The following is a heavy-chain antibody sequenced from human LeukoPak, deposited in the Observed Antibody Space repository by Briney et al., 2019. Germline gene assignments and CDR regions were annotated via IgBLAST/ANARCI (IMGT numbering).Heavy chain of an antibody. CDR1: GYSFTSFW. J-gene: IGHJ4*02. CDR2: IDLSDSYT. D-gene: IGHD3-10*01. V-gene: IGHV5-10-1*01. CDR3: ARRYGSGTSIDY. Sequence: GESLKISCKGSGYSFTSFWISWVRPMPGKGLEWMGRIDLSDSYTYYDPSFQGHVTMSADKSITTAYLQWSSLKASDTAMYYCARRYGSGTSIDYWGQGTLVTVSS.